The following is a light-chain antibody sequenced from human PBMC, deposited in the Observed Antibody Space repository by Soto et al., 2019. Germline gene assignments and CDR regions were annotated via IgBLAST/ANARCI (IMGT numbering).Light chain of an antibody. V-gene: IGKV1-5*03. J-gene: IGKJ1*01. CDR1: QTINRW. Sequence: DIQMTQYPSTLSASVGDRVTITCRASQTINRWLAWYQQKPGEVPKLLIYKASVLESGVPSRFSGSGSGTEFTLTISRLQPEDVETYYCQHWSFGQGTKVEI. CDR3: QHWS. CDR2: KAS.